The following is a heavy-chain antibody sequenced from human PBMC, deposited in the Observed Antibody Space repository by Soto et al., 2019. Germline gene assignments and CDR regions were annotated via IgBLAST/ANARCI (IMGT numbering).Heavy chain of an antibody. CDR2: IYYSGST. CDR1: GGSISSGGYY. CDR3: ARVVADYGDYGLDY. V-gene: IGHV4-31*03. Sequence: QVQLQESGPGLVKPSQTLSLTCTVSGGSISSGGYYWSWIRQHPGKGLECIGYIYYSGSTYYNPSLKSRVTISVDTSKNQFSLKLSSVTAADTAVYYCARVVADYGDYGLDYWGQGTLVTVSS. J-gene: IGHJ4*02. D-gene: IGHD4-17*01.